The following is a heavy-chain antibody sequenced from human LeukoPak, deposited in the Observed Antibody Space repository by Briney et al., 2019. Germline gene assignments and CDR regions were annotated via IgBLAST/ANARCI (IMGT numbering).Heavy chain of an antibody. Sequence: SETLSLTCSVSGGSIDISGYYWSWIRQSPGKGLEWIGYIYRSGSTYYNPSLKSRVTISVDTSKNQFSLKLSSVTAADTAVYYCARQGIEEYQLLSPYYFDYWGQGTLVTVSS. V-gene: IGHV4-39*01. D-gene: IGHD2-2*01. CDR1: GGSIDISGYY. J-gene: IGHJ4*02. CDR3: ARQGIEEYQLLSPYYFDY. CDR2: IYRSGST.